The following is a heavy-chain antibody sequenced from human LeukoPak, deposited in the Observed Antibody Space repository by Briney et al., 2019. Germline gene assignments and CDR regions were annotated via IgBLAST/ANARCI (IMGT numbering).Heavy chain of an antibody. Sequence: SVKVSCKASGGTFSSYAISWVRQAPGQGLEWMGGIIPIFGTANYAQKFQGRVTITADKSTSTAYMELSSLRSEDTAVYYCARVGPDIVVVVAATLTHNWFDPWGQGTLVTVSS. J-gene: IGHJ5*02. CDR2: IIPIFGTA. CDR3: ARVGPDIVVVVAATLTHNWFDP. D-gene: IGHD2-15*01. V-gene: IGHV1-69*06. CDR1: GGTFSSYA.